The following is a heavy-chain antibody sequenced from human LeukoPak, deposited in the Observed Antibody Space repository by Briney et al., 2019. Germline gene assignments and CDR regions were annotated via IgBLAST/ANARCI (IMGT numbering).Heavy chain of an antibody. Sequence: PGGSLRLSCAVSGFTFSSYAMSWVRQAPGKGLVWVSAISGSGGSTYYADSAKGRFTISRDNSKNTLYLQMNTLRGDDTAVYFCVKVGSSSTWFSDRNWFDPWGQGTLVTVSS. J-gene: IGHJ5*02. CDR2: ISGSGGST. CDR3: VKVGSSSTWFSDRNWFDP. V-gene: IGHV3-23*01. D-gene: IGHD2-2*01. CDR1: GFTFSSYA.